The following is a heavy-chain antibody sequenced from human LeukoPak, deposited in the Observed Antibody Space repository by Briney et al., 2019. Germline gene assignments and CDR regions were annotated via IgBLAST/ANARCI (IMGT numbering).Heavy chain of an antibody. D-gene: IGHD6-19*01. Sequence: PGGSLRLSCAASGFTFSSAWMHWVRQVPGTGLVWVSRITDDATTTYADSVRGRFTISRDNAKNSLYLQMNSLRAEDTAVDYCVRDGAGTAYWGQGTLVTVSS. CDR1: GFTFSSAW. J-gene: IGHJ1*01. CDR2: ITDDATT. V-gene: IGHV3-74*03. CDR3: VRDGAGTAY.